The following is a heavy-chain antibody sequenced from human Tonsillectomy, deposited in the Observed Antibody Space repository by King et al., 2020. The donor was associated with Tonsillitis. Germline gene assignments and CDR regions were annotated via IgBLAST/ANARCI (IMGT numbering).Heavy chain of an antibody. J-gene: IGHJ3*02. V-gene: IGHV3-48*03. CDR1: GFTFSSYE. CDR2: ISSSGSTI. Sequence: VQLVESGGGLVQPGGSLRLSCAASGFTFSSYEMNWVRQAPGKGLEWVSYISSSGSTIYYADSVKGRFTISRDNAKNSLYLQMNSLIAEDTAVYYCAREGIDYDDSSGYYRVDAFDIWGQGTMVTVSS. CDR3: AREGIDYDDSSGYYRVDAFDI. D-gene: IGHD3-22*01.